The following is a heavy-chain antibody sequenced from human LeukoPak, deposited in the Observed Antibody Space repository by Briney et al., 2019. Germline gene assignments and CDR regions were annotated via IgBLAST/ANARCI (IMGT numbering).Heavy chain of an antibody. CDR2: INHSGST. V-gene: IGHV4-39*07. D-gene: IGHD1-26*01. CDR3: ARGNTLVGAISTRRRGYFQH. CDR1: GGSISSSTYY. J-gene: IGHJ1*01. Sequence: PSETLSLTCTVSGGSISSSTYYWSWIRQPPGKGLEWIGEINHSGSTNYNPSLKSRVTISVDTSKNQFSLKLSSVTAADTAVYYCARGNTLVGAISTRRRGYFQHWGQGTLVTVSS.